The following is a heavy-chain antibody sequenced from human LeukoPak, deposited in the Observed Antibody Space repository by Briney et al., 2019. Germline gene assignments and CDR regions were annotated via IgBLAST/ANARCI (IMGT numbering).Heavy chain of an antibody. J-gene: IGHJ4*02. Sequence: GGSLRLSCAASGFTFSSYAMHWVRQAPGEGLEYVSAISSNGGSTYYANSVKGRFTISRDNSKNTLYLQMGSLRAEDMAVYYCARDYCSGGSCYSFDGWGQGTLVTVSS. V-gene: IGHV3-64*01. D-gene: IGHD2-15*01. CDR1: GFTFSSYA. CDR3: ARDYCSGGSCYSFDG. CDR2: ISSNGGST.